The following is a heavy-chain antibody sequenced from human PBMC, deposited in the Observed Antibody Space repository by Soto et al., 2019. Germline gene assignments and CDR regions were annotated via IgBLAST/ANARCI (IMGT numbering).Heavy chain of an antibody. J-gene: IGHJ5*02. CDR3: ARDLETSMFTLGWFDP. CDR2: IWYDGSNK. Sequence: QVQLVESGGGVVQPGRSLRLSCAASGFTFSSYGMHWVRQAPGKGLEWVAVIWYDGSNKYYADSVKGRFTISRDNSKNALYLQMISLRAEDTAVYYCARDLETSMFTLGWFDPWGQGTLVTVSS. CDR1: GFTFSSYG. V-gene: IGHV3-33*01. D-gene: IGHD5-18*01.